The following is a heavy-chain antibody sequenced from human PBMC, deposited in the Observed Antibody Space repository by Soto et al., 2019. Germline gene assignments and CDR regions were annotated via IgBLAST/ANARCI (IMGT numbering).Heavy chain of an antibody. Sequence: ASVKVSCKASGYTFTSYGISWVRQAPGQGLEWMGWISAYNGNTNYAQKLQGRVTMTTDTSTSTAYMELRSLRFDDTAVYYCASLHYSYYYVVVWGKGTTVTVAS. V-gene: IGHV1-18*01. J-gene: IGHJ6*03. CDR1: GYTFTSYG. CDR3: ASLHYSYYYVVV. CDR2: ISAYNGNT.